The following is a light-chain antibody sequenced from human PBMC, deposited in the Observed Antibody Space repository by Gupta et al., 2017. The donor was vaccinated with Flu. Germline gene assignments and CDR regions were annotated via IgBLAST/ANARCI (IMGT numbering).Light chain of an antibody. CDR2: AAS. Sequence: LIYAASRLESGVPSRFAGSGSDTEFSLTISSLQPEDFGTYFCQQSYSIVTFGQGTRLEIK. J-gene: IGKJ5*01. CDR3: QQSYSIVT. V-gene: IGKV1-39*01.